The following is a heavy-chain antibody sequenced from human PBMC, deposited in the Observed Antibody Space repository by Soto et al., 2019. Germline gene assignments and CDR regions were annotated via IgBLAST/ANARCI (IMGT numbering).Heavy chain of an antibody. Sequence: PSETLSLTCGVSGDSIGSGAYSWTWIRQPPGKGLEWIGYIYPSGSTFYNPSLKSRVTISLDKSKNQFSLNLTSVTAADTALFFCARALGSSGWYLGAFDIWGQGTMVTVSS. CDR2: IYPSGST. CDR1: GDSIGSGAYS. J-gene: IGHJ3*02. V-gene: IGHV4-30-2*01. D-gene: IGHD6-19*01. CDR3: ARALGSSGWYLGAFDI.